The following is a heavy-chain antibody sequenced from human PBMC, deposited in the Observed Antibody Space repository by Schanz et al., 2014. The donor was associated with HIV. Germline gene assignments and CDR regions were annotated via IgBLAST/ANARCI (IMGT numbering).Heavy chain of an antibody. V-gene: IGHV3-23*04. D-gene: IGHD4-17*01. CDR1: GFTFRSYA. Sequence: VQLVESGGGVVQPGRSLRLSCAASGFTFRSYAMTWVRQAPGKGLDWVSGITGSGVSTYYADSVKGRFTISRDNAKNTLYLQMNSLRAEDTAVYYCVRLMSSDYDFYHYGMDVWGQGTTVIVSS. CDR2: ITGSGVST. CDR3: VRLMSSDYDFYHYGMDV. J-gene: IGHJ6*02.